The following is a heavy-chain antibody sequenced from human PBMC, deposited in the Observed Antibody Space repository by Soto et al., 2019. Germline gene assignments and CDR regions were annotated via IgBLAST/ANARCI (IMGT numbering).Heavy chain of an antibody. CDR1: GFTFSSYA. CDR2: IRGSGSSK. CDR3: ANPSMCCYVRLVNCFYGMDD. D-gene: IGHD3-9*01. V-gene: IGHV3-23*01. Sequence: GGSLRLSCAASGFTFSSYAMNWVRQAPGKGLEWVAAIRGSGSSKYYADSVRGRFTISRDNSKNTLYLQMNSLRAEDTAVYYCANPSMCCYVRLVNCFYGMDDWGQGTTVTVSS. J-gene: IGHJ6*02.